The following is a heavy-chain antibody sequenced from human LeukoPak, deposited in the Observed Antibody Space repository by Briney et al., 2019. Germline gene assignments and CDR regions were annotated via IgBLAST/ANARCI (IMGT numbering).Heavy chain of an antibody. CDR2: ISGSGTTI. CDR1: GFTFSDYY. J-gene: IGHJ4*02. CDR3: ARRTSHSYFDH. V-gene: IGHV3-11*01. Sequence: PGGSLRLSCAASGFTFSDYYMSWIRQTPGKGLEWISYISGSGTTIYSADSLKGRFTISRDAAKNSLFLQMNSLRDEDTAVYYCARRTSHSYFDHWGQGTLVTVSS. D-gene: IGHD2-2*01.